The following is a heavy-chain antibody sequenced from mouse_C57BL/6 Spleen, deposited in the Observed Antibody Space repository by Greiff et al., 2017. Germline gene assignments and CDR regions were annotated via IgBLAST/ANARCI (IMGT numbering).Heavy chain of an antibody. CDR1: GYNITDYY. CDR3: ARSGGFFAY. D-gene: IGHD3-1*01. CDR2: IDPEDGDT. V-gene: IGHV14-2*01. Sequence: VQPQQSGAELVKPGASVTLSCTASGYNITDYYMHWVKQRPEQGLEWIGSIDPEDGDTKYAPKFKGKATLTADTSSNTAYLQLSSLTSEDSAVXKSARSGGFFAYWGQGTMLTVSA. J-gene: IGHJ3*01.